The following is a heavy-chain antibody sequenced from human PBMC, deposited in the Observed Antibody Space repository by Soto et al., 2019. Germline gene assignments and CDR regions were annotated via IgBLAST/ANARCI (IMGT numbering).Heavy chain of an antibody. V-gene: IGHV4-34*01. Sequence: PSETLSLTCAVYGGSFSGYYWSWIRQPPGKGLEWIGEINHSGSTNYNPSLKSRVTISVDTSKNQFSLKLSSVTAADTAVYYCARTGYSSSWFTQGFTNYFDYWGQGTLVTVSS. CDR3: ARTGYSSSWFTQGFTNYFDY. CDR2: INHSGST. CDR1: GGSFSGYY. J-gene: IGHJ4*02. D-gene: IGHD6-13*01.